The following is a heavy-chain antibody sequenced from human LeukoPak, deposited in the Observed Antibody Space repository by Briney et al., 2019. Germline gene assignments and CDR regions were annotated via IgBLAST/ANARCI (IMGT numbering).Heavy chain of an antibody. J-gene: IGHJ4*02. CDR2: IYYSGST. Sequence: PSETLSLTCTVSGGSISSYYWSWIRQPPGKGLGWIGYIYYSGSTNYNPSLKSRVTISVDTSKNQFSLKLSPVTAADTAVYYCARLHDGYRYGADYWGQGTLVTAS. V-gene: IGHV4-59*08. CDR1: GGSISSYY. CDR3: ARLHDGYRYGADY. D-gene: IGHD5-18*01.